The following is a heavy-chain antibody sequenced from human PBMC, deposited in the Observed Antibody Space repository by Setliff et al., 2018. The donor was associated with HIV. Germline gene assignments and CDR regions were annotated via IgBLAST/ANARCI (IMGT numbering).Heavy chain of an antibody. CDR1: GGSISSYY. CDR2: IYYSGST. V-gene: IGHV4-59*08. D-gene: IGHD6-13*01. CDR3: ARRSAAAGTDAFDI. J-gene: IGHJ3*02. Sequence: PSETLSLTCTVSGGSISSYYWAWIRQPPGKGLEWIGNIYYSGSTNYNPSLRSRVTISVDTSKNQFSLKLTSVTASDTAVYYCARRSAAAGTDAFDIWGQGTMVTVSS.